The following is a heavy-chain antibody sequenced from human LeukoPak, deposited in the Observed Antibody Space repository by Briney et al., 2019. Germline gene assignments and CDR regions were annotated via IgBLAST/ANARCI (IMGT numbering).Heavy chain of an antibody. Sequence: GGSLRLSCAASGFSFNTYAMSWVRQAPGKGLEWVSAISNTGGSTYYADSVKGRLTISRDKSKNTLSLQMNSLRAEDTAVYYCAEQVGYCSSGSCYFTYWGQGTLVTVSS. D-gene: IGHD2-15*01. CDR2: ISNTGGST. CDR1: GFSFNTYA. V-gene: IGHV3-23*01. J-gene: IGHJ1*01. CDR3: AEQVGYCSSGSCYFTY.